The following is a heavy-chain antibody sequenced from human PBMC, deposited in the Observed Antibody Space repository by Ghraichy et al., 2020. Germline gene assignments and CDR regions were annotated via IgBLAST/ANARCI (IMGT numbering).Heavy chain of an antibody. CDR2: ISSSSNYI. CDR1: GFTFTTYT. V-gene: IGHV3-21*01. Sequence: GESLNISCAASGFTFTTYTMNWVRQAPGKGLEWVSSISSSSNYIYYAASVKARFTISRDNAENSLYLQMNSLRAEDTAVYYCARDYYGDYYFDYWGQGTLVTVSS. J-gene: IGHJ4*02. CDR3: ARDYYGDYYFDY. D-gene: IGHD4-17*01.